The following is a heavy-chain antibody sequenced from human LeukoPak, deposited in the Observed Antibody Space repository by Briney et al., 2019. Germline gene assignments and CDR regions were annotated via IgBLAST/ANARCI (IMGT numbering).Heavy chain of an antibody. CDR3: ARARPFYYYYGMDV. Sequence: GGSLRLSCAASGFTFSSYEMNWVRQAPGKGLEWVSYISSSGSTIYYADSVKGRFTISGDNAKNSLYLQMNSLRAEDTAVYYCARARPFYYYYGMDVWGQGTTVTVSS. V-gene: IGHV3-48*03. CDR1: GFTFSSYE. J-gene: IGHJ6*02. CDR2: ISSSGSTI.